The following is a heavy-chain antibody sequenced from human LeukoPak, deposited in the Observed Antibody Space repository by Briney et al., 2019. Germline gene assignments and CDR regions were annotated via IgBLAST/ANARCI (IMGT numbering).Heavy chain of an antibody. CDR3: TRGYAGIDY. J-gene: IGHJ4*02. D-gene: IGHD5-12*01. Sequence: GGSLRLSCAASGFTVSSNCMTWVRQAPGKGLEWVSYISSSGSTIYYADSVKGRFTISRDNAKNSLYLQMNSLSAEDTAVYYCTRGYAGIDYWGQGTLVTVSS. CDR2: ISSSGSTI. CDR1: GFTVSSNC. V-gene: IGHV3-48*04.